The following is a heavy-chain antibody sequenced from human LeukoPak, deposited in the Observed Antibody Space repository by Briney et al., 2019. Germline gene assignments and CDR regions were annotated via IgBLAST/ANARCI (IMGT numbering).Heavy chain of an antibody. Sequence: PGGSLRLSCAASGFIFSDHYMDWVRQAPGKGLEWVGRIRNKAKSYTTEYAASVKGRFTISRDDSKNSLYLQMNSLKTDDTAVYYCARGGTVTTGDFDYWGQGTPVTASS. CDR3: ARGGTVTTGDFDY. J-gene: IGHJ4*02. D-gene: IGHD4-17*01. CDR1: GFIFSDHY. CDR2: IRNKAKSYTT. V-gene: IGHV3-72*01.